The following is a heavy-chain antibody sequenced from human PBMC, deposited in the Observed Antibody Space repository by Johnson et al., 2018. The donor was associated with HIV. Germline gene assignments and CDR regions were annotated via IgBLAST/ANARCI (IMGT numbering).Heavy chain of an antibody. CDR1: GFTLSNYG. V-gene: IGHV3-33*06. CDR2: IWYAGSNR. J-gene: IGHJ3*02. D-gene: IGHD2-2*01. Sequence: QVQLVESGGGVVQSGRSLRLSCAASGFTLSNYGMHWVRQAPGKGLEWVALIWYAGSNRYYADSVKGRFTISRDNSKNMLYLEVNSQRAEDPDVYYCAKESGYCSSSSCYGDAFDIWGQGTMVTVSS. CDR3: AKESGYCSSSSCYGDAFDI.